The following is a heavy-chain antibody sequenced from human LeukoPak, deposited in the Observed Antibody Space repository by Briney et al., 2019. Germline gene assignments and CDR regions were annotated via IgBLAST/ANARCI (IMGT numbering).Heavy chain of an antibody. CDR3: AKSLDAQAVADPFDY. V-gene: IGHV3-30*18. CDR2: VSYDGSNI. D-gene: IGHD6-19*01. Sequence: GRSLRLSCAASGFIFSTYDMHWVRQTPGEGLEWVAVVSYDGSNIYHAASVQGRFTISRDNSKNTLYLQMNSLRAEDTAVYYCAKSLDAQAVADPFDYWGQGTLVTVSS. CDR1: GFIFSTYD. J-gene: IGHJ4*02.